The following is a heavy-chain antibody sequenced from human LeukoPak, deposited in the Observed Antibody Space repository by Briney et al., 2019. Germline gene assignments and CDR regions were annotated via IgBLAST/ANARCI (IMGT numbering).Heavy chain of an antibody. CDR3: ARRSFEGFDY. Sequence: GGSLRLSCAASGFTVSSNYMSWVRQAPGKGLEWISYSADGSATKYYADSVKGRFIISRDNAKKSLYLRMNSLRAEDTAVYYCARRSFEGFDYWGQGTLVTVSS. D-gene: IGHD3-16*01. CDR2: SADGSATK. V-gene: IGHV3-48*04. J-gene: IGHJ4*02. CDR1: GFTVSSNY.